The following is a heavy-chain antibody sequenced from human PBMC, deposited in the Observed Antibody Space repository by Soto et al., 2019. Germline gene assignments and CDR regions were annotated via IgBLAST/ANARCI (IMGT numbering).Heavy chain of an antibody. CDR1: GMTFADYN. CDR2: ISRSSTYF. J-gene: IGHJ5*02. CDR3: VRDISGPAERNWFDP. V-gene: IGHV3-21*01. D-gene: IGHD6-19*01. Sequence: GGSLRLSCVTSGMTFADYNMNWVRQAPGKGLEWVSTISRSSTYFYYADSVKGRFTVSRDDAKNSLFLHMGGLTTDDTGVYFCVRDISGPAERNWFDPWGQGTLVTVSS.